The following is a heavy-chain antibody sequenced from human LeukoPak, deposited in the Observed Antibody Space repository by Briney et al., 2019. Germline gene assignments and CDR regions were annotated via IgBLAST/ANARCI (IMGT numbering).Heavy chain of an antibody. V-gene: IGHV5-51*01. D-gene: IGHD3-22*01. J-gene: IGHJ4*02. CDR3: ARGYYYDSSGYPDY. Sequence: GASLKISCKGSGYTFTSYWIGWVRQMPGKGLEWMGIIYPGDSDTRYSPSFQGQVSISADKSINTAYLQWSTLKASDTAMYYCARGYYYDSSGYPDYWGQGTQVTVSS. CDR2: IYPGDSDT. CDR1: GYTFTSYW.